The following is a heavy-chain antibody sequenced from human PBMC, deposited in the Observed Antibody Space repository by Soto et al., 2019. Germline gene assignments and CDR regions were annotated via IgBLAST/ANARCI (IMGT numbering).Heavy chain of an antibody. CDR2: INAGNGNT. CDR3: ARDFDDPYYYYYYMDV. CDR1: GYTFTSYA. J-gene: IGHJ6*03. V-gene: IGHV1-3*01. Sequence: ASVKVSCKASGYTFTSYAMHWVRQAPGQRLEWMGWINAGNGNTKYSQKFQGRVTITRDTSASTAYMELSSLRSEDTAVYYCARDFDDPYYYYYYMDVWGKGTTVTVS.